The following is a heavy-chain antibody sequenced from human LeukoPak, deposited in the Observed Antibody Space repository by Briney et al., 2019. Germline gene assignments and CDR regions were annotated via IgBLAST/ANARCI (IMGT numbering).Heavy chain of an antibody. D-gene: IGHD4-17*01. J-gene: IGHJ4*02. Sequence: PGGSLRLSCAASGFTFSSYAMSWVRQAPGKGLVWLSRISSDGSSTNYADSVKGRFTISRDNAKNTLYLQMNSLRAEDTAVYYCARDYGEGGYYFDHWGQGTLVTVSS. V-gene: IGHV3-74*01. CDR2: ISSDGSST. CDR3: ARDYGEGGYYFDH. CDR1: GFTFSSYA.